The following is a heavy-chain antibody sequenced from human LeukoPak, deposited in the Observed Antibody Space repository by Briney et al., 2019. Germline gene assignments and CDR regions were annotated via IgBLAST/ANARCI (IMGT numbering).Heavy chain of an antibody. Sequence: GGSLRLSCAASGFTFSSYGMHWVRQAPGKGLEWVAFIRYNGNNQYYADSVKGRFTISRDNSKNTLYLQMNSLRAEDTAVYYCARGTVRGSRPFDPWGQGTLVTVSS. CDR3: ARGTVRGSRPFDP. CDR1: GFTFSSYG. CDR2: IRYNGNNQ. V-gene: IGHV3-30*02. J-gene: IGHJ5*02. D-gene: IGHD3-10*01.